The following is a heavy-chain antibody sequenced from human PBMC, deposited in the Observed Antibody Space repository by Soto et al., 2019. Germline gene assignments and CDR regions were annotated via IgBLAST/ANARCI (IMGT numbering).Heavy chain of an antibody. CDR3: ARTVMPVGNLAAFDH. D-gene: IGHD7-27*01. J-gene: IGHJ4*02. V-gene: IGHV4-61*01. CDR2: IYNNGNT. Sequence: SETLSLTCNVSGGSVSSVKYFWSWIRQPPGKGLEWIAYIYNNGNTNYNPSLKSRATISVDTSKNQCSLKLTSVTAAYSAVYFCARTVMPVGNLAAFDHWGQGVLVTVSS. CDR1: GGSVSSVKYF.